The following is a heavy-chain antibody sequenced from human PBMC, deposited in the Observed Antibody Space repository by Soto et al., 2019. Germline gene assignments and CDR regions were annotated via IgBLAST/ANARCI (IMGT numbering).Heavy chain of an antibody. V-gene: IGHV1-69*08. J-gene: IGHJ4*02. CDR2: IIPILGIA. CDR3: ARDSSSWYPSDY. D-gene: IGHD6-13*01. CDR1: GGTFSSYT. Sequence: QVQLVQSGAEVKKPGSSVKVSCKASGGTFSSYTISWVRQAPGQGLEWMGRIIPILGIANHAQKFQGRVTITADKSTSTAYMELSSLRSEDTAVYYCARDSSSWYPSDYWGQGTLVTVSS.